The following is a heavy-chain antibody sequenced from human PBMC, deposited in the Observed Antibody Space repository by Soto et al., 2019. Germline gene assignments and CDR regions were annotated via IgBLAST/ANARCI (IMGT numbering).Heavy chain of an antibody. CDR1: GYSFTGYY. CDR2: INPNSGGT. V-gene: IGHV1-2*04. Sequence: GASVKVSCTASGYSFTGYYMHWVRQAPGQGLEWMGWINPNSGGTNYAQKFQGWVTMTRDTSISTAYMELSRLRSDDTAVYYCARSHCTNGVCYGFDAFDIWGQGTMVTVSS. CDR3: ARSHCTNGVCYGFDAFDI. D-gene: IGHD2-8*01. J-gene: IGHJ3*02.